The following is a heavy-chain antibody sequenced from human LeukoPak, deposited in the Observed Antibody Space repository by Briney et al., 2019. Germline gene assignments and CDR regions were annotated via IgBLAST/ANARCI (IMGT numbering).Heavy chain of an antibody. CDR2: INPYSGDT. V-gene: IGHV1-2*06. CDR1: GYTFTGYH. J-gene: IGHJ4*02. D-gene: IGHD6-13*01. Sequence: AASVKVSCKASGYTFTGYHIHWVRQAPGQGLEWMGRINPYSGDTHFAQKFQGRVTMTRDTSITTAYMDLSSLTPDDTAVYFCARDQGSLTRSWYTGYWGQGTQVTVSS. CDR3: ARDQGSLTRSWYTGY.